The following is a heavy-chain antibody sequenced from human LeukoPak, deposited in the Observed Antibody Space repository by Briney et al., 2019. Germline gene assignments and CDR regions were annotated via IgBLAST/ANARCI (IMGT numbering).Heavy chain of an antibody. CDR1: GGSLSSSSYY. CDR2: IYYSGST. CDR3: ARARILTGFNWFDP. Sequence: SETLSLTCTVSGGSLSSSSYYWGWIRQPPGKGLEWIGSIYYSGSTCYNPSLKSRVTISVDTSKNQFSLKLSSVTAADTAVYYCARARILTGFNWFDPWGQGTLVTVSS. J-gene: IGHJ5*02. D-gene: IGHD3-9*01. V-gene: IGHV4-39*07.